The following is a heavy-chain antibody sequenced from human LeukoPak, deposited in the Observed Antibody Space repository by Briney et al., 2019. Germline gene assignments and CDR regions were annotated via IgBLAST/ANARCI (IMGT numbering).Heavy chain of an antibody. D-gene: IGHD3-16*01. CDR1: GFTFSSYG. CDR3: AREYGRFLGGPTYGMDV. V-gene: IGHV3-33*01. CDR2: IWYDGSNK. J-gene: IGHJ6*02. Sequence: GGSLRLSCAASGFTFSSYGMHWVRQAPGKGLEWVAVIWYDGSNKYYADSVKGRFTISRDNSKNTLYLQMNSLRAEDTAVYYCAREYGRFLGGPTYGMDVWGQGTTVTVSS.